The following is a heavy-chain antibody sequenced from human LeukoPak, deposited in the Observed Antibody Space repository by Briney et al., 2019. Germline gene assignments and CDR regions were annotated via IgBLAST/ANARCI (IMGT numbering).Heavy chain of an antibody. D-gene: IGHD3-22*01. Sequence: PSETLSLTCTVSGGSISSSSYYWGWIRQPPGKGLEWIGSIYYSGSTYYNPSLKSRVTISVDTSKNQFSLKLSSVTAADTAVYYCASCPEYDSSGRWGNWFDPWGQGTLVTVSS. CDR1: GGSISSSSYY. CDR2: IYYSGST. V-gene: IGHV4-39*07. CDR3: ASCPEYDSSGRWGNWFDP. J-gene: IGHJ5*02.